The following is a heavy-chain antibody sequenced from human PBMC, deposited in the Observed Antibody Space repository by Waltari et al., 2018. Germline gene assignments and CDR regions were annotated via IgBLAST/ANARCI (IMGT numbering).Heavy chain of an antibody. J-gene: IGHJ4*02. CDR2: IWYDGSNK. V-gene: IGHV3-33*01. Sequence: QVQLVESGGGVVQPGRSLRLSCAASGFTFSSYGMHWVRQAPGKGLGWVAVIWYDGSNKSHADSVKGRFTISRDNSKNTLYLQMNSLSAEDTAVYYCATLYGDPVDYWGQGTLVTVSS. CDR1: GFTFSSYG. D-gene: IGHD4-17*01. CDR3: ATLYGDPVDY.